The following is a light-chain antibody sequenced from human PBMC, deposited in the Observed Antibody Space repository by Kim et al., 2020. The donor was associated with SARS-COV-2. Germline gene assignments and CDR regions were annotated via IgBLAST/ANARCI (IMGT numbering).Light chain of an antibody. Sequence: EIVLTQSPATLSLSPGERATLSCRASQSVSTYLAWYQQKPGQAPRLLIYDASNRATGIPDRFSGSGSGTDFTLTISSLESEDFAVYYCQQRSNWPPALTFGGGTKVDIK. CDR3: QQRSNWPPALT. J-gene: IGKJ4*01. CDR2: DAS. CDR1: QSVSTY. V-gene: IGKV3-11*01.